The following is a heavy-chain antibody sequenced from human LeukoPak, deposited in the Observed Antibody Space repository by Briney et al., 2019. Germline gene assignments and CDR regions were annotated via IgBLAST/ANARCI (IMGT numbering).Heavy chain of an antibody. J-gene: IGHJ4*02. CDR3: ARVSIVVVTHYYFDY. V-gene: IGHV1-2*02. D-gene: IGHD3-22*01. CDR2: INPNSGGT. Sequence: ASVKVSCKASGYTFTGYYMHWVRQAPGQGLEWMGWINPNSGGTNYAQKLQGRVTMTTDTSTSTAYMELRSLRSDDTAVYYCARVSIVVVTHYYFDYWGQGTLVTVSS. CDR1: GYTFTGYY.